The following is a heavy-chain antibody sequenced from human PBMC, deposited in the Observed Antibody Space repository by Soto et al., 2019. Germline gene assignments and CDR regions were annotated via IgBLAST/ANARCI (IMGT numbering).Heavy chain of an antibody. CDR2: INPTSGST. Sequence: QVQLLQSGAEVKRPGASVNVSCKAFGYTFTTYYMHWVQQAPGQELEWMGMINPTSGSTTYAQNFQGRVTMTRDKSTRTVYMELNSLRSEDTAVYYCARLDIVGPSTVPWGQGTLVTVSS. J-gene: IGHJ5*02. CDR3: ARLDIVGPSTVP. V-gene: IGHV1-46*01. CDR1: GYTFTTYY. D-gene: IGHD1-26*01.